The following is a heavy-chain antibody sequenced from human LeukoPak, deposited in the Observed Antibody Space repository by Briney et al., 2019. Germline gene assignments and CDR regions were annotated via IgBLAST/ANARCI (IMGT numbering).Heavy chain of an antibody. CDR3: ARDFYDSSGYPSFYYYYGMDV. CDR2: IYSGGST. J-gene: IGHJ6*02. V-gene: IGHV3-66*01. CDR1: GFTVSSNY. Sequence: GGSLSLSCAASGFTVSSNYMSWVRQAPGKGLEWVSVIYSGGSTYYADSVKGRFTISRDNSKNTLYLQMNSLRAEDTAVYYCARDFYDSSGYPSFYYYYGMDVWGQGTTVTVSS. D-gene: IGHD3-22*01.